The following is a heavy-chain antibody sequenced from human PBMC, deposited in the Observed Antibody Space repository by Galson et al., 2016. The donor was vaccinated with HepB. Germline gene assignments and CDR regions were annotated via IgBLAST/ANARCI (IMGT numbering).Heavy chain of an antibody. D-gene: IGHD3-22*01. Sequence: PALVKPTQTLTLTCTFSGFSLSTTGVGVGWIRQPPGKALEWLALIYWNDDKRYSPSLKSRLTITKDTSINQVVLTMTNMDPVDTATYFCAHRRRGFYSDSSLSICLDYWGQGTLVTVSS. CDR1: GFSLSTTGVG. CDR3: AHRRRGFYSDSSLSICLDY. CDR2: IYWNDDK. V-gene: IGHV2-5*01. J-gene: IGHJ4*02.